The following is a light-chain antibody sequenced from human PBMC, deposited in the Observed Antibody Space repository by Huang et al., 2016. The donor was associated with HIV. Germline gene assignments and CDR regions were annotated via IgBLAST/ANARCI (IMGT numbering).Light chain of an antibody. CDR2: GAS. Sequence: LSCRASQSVRSTYLAWYQQKPGQAPRLLIYGASSRATGIPDRFSGSGSGTDFTLTISRLEAEDFAVYYCQQYGSSPWTFGQGTKVEIK. CDR1: QSVRSTY. V-gene: IGKV3-20*01. CDR3: QQYGSSPWT. J-gene: IGKJ1*01.